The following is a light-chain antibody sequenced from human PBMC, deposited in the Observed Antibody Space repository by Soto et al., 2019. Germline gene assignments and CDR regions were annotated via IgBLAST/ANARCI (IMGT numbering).Light chain of an antibody. CDR3: QQSSNWPPWT. CDR1: QSVDSY. Sequence: EIVLTQSPATLAFSPGERATLSCSASQSVDSYLAWYQQKPGQAPRLLIYDASNRATGIPARFSGSGSGTDSTLTISSLEPEDFAVYYCQQSSNWPPWTFGQGTKVDIK. J-gene: IGKJ1*01. CDR2: DAS. V-gene: IGKV3-11*01.